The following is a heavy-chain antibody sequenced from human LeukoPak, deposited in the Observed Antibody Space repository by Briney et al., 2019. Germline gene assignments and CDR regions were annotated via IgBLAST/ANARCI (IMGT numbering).Heavy chain of an antibody. Sequence: PGGSLRLSCAASGFTFDDYAMHWVRQAPGKGLEWVSLISWDGGSTYYADSVKGRFTISRDNSKNSLYLQMNSLRAEDTALYYCAKDKGYSGSYNGYFDYWGQGTLVIAS. J-gene: IGHJ4*02. D-gene: IGHD1-26*01. CDR3: AKDKGYSGSYNGYFDY. V-gene: IGHV3-43D*03. CDR1: GFTFDDYA. CDR2: ISWDGGST.